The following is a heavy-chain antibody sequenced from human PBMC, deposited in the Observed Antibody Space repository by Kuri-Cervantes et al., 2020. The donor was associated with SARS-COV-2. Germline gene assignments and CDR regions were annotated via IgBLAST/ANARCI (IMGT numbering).Heavy chain of an antibody. Sequence: GESLKISCAASGLTFSSYWMSWVRQAPGKGLEWVANIKQDGSEKYYADSVKGRFTISRDNSKNTLYLQMNSLRAEDTAVYYCARDPKWELNYYFDYWGQGTLVTVSS. CDR3: ARDPKWELNYYFDY. CDR2: IKQDGSEK. J-gene: IGHJ4*02. CDR1: GLTFSSYW. V-gene: IGHV3-7*01. D-gene: IGHD1-26*01.